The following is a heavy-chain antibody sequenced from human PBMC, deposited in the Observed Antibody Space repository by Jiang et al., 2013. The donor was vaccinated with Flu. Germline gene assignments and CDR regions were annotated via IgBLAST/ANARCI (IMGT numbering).Heavy chain of an antibody. V-gene: IGHV1-69*01. D-gene: IGHD2-8*02. CDR3: ARDTSGYGTAWFTH. CDR2: SCLSLVTT. CDR1: GDSSAAML. Sequence: SGDSSAAMLSIGCDRPLDKGLSGWDGSCLSLVTTNYAQKFQGRVTITADESTTTAYMELYSLTSEDTAVYYCARDTSGYGTAWFTHWGQGTLVTVSS. J-gene: IGHJ5*02.